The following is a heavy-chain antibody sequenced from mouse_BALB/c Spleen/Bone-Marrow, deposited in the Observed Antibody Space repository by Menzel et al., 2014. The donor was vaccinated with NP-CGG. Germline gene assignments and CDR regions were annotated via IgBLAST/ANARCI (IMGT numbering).Heavy chain of an antibody. Sequence: EVKLLESGAELVKPGASVKLSCTASGFNIKDTYMHWVKQRPEQGLEWIGRIDPANGNTKYDPKFQGKATITADTSSNTADQRLSGLTSEDTCVYYCARVYPNAMDYWGQGTSVTVTS. CDR3: ARVYPNAMDY. CDR1: GFNIKDTY. J-gene: IGHJ4*01. D-gene: IGHD2-1*01. V-gene: IGHV14-3*02. CDR2: IDPANGNT.